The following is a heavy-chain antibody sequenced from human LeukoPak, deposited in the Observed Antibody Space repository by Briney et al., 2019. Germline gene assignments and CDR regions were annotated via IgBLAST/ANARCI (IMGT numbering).Heavy chain of an antibody. Sequence: GSLLLSCTVSGFTVSSNSMSWVRQAPGKGLEWVSFIYNSSRIHYSDSVKGRFTISRDNSKNTLYLQMNSLRAEDTAVYYCARRAGAYSHPYDYWGQGTLVTVSS. V-gene: IGHV3-53*01. CDR1: GFTVSSNS. D-gene: IGHD4/OR15-4a*01. J-gene: IGHJ4*02. CDR3: ARRAGAYSHPYDY. CDR2: IYNSSRI.